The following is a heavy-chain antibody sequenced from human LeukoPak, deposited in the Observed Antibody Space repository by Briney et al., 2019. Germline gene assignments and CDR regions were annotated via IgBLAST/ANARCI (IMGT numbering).Heavy chain of an antibody. CDR1: GGSISSSSYY. D-gene: IGHD3-3*01. CDR2: IYYSGST. J-gene: IGHJ4*02. Sequence: SETLSLTCTVSGGSISSSSYYWGWILQPPGKGLEWIGSIYYSGSTYYNPSLKSRVTISVDTSKNQFSLKLSSVTAADTAVYYCARHAGYDFWSGYYRPYYFDYWGQGTLVTVSS. V-gene: IGHV4-39*01. CDR3: ARHAGYDFWSGYYRPYYFDY.